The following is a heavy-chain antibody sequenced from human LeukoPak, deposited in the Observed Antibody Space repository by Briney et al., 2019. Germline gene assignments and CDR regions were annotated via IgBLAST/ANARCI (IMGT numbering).Heavy chain of an antibody. CDR3: AAPLNDYGDYARSYAFDI. J-gene: IGHJ3*02. CDR2: FDPEDGET. CDR1: GYTLTELS. D-gene: IGHD4-17*01. V-gene: IGHV1-24*01. Sequence: ASVKVSCKVSGYTLTELSMHWVRQAPGKGLEWMGGFDPEDGETIYAQKFQGRVTMTEDTSTDTAYMELSSLRSEDTAVYYCAAPLNDYGDYARSYAFDIWGQGTMVTVSS.